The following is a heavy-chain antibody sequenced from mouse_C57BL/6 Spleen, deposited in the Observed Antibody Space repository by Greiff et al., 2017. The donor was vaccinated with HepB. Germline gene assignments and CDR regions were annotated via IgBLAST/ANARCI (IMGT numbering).Heavy chain of an antibody. CDR2: IYPGGGDT. V-gene: IGHV1-80*01. CDR3: ARGSSGYYFDY. CDR1: GYAFSSYW. Sequence: VQLQQSGAELVKPGASVKISCKASGYAFSSYWMNWVKQRPGKGLEWIGQIYPGGGDTNYNGKFKGKATLTADKSSSTAYMQLSSLTSEDSAVYFCARGSSGYYFDYWGQGTTLTVSS. D-gene: IGHD3-2*02. J-gene: IGHJ2*01.